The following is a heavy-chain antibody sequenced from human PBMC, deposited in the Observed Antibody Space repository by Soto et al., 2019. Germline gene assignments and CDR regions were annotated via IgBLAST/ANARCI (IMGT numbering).Heavy chain of an antibody. Sequence: SETLSLTCAVYGGSFSGYYWSWIRQPPGKGLEWIGEINHSGSTNYNPSLKSRVTISVDTSKNQFSLKLSSVTAADTAVYYCARGLDYWGQGTLVTVSS. CDR2: INHSGST. V-gene: IGHV4-34*01. J-gene: IGHJ4*02. CDR3: ARGLDY. CDR1: GGSFSGYY.